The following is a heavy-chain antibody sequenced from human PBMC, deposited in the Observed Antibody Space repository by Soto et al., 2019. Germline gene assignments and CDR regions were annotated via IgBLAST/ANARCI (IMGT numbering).Heavy chain of an antibody. J-gene: IGHJ6*02. V-gene: IGHV3-21*01. CDR3: ARLDSGWYRPRYYYGMDV. D-gene: IGHD6-19*01. CDR2: ISSSSSYI. Sequence: EVQLVESGGGLVKPGGSLRLSCAASGFTFSSYSMNWVRQAPGKGLEWVSSISSSSSYIYYADSVKGRFTISRDNAKHSMYMQMNSLRVEDTAVYYCARLDSGWYRPRYYYGMDVWGQGTTVTVSS. CDR1: GFTFSSYS.